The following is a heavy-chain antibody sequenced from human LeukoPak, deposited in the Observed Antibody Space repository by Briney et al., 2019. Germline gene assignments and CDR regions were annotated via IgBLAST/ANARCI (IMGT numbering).Heavy chain of an antibody. CDR1: GFTFSTYR. CDR2: ISSGSNTI. V-gene: IGHV3-48*02. D-gene: IGHD1-26*01. Sequence: GGSLRLSCAPSGFTFSTYRMNWVRQAPGQGLEWLSYISSGSNTIFYTDSVKGRFTISRDNAKNSLFLQVNSLRDEDTAVYYCARGSYYAPYYFDYWGQGTLVTVSS. CDR3: ARGSYYAPYYFDY. J-gene: IGHJ4*02.